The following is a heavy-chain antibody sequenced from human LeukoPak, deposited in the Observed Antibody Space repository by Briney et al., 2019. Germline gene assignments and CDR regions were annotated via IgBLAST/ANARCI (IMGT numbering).Heavy chain of an antibody. CDR3: ARDGTTLDAFDI. J-gene: IGHJ3*02. Sequence: GGSLRLSCAASGFTFSSYAMHWVRQAPGKGLEWVAVISYVGSNKYYADSVKGRFTISRDNSKNTLYLQMNSLRAEDTAVYYCARDGTTLDAFDIWGQGTMVTVSS. V-gene: IGHV3-30-3*01. CDR2: ISYVGSNK. D-gene: IGHD1-7*01. CDR1: GFTFSSYA.